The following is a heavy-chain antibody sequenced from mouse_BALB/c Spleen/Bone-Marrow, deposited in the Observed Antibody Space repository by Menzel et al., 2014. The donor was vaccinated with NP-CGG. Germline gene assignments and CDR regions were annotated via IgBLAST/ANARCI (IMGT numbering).Heavy chain of an antibody. D-gene: IGHD2-4*01. Sequence: EVKVVESGGGLVKPGGSLKLSCAASGFTFSSYAMSWVRQTPEKRLEWVASISSGGSTYYPDSVKGRFTISRDNARNILYLQMSSLRSEDTAMYYCARGGGYDDGSWFAYWGQGTLVTVSA. CDR3: ARGGGYDDGSWFAY. CDR2: ISSGGST. V-gene: IGHV5-6-5*01. J-gene: IGHJ3*01. CDR1: GFTFSSYA.